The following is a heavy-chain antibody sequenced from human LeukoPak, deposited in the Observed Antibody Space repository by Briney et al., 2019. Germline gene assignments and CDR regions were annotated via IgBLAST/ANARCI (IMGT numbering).Heavy chain of an antibody. V-gene: IGHV3-23*01. J-gene: IGHJ1*01. CDR2: ISGSGGST. CDR1: GFTFSSYA. CDR3: AKDRRGYGDYGYFQH. Sequence: GGSLRLSCVVSGFTFSSYAMSWVRQAPGKGLEWVSAISGSGGSTYYADSVKGRFTISRDNSKSTLYLQMSSLRVEDTAVYYCAKDRRGYGDYGYFQHWARAPWSPSPQ. D-gene: IGHD4-17*01.